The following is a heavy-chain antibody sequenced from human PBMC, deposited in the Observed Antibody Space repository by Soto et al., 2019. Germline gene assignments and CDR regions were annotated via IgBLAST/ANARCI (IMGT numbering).Heavy chain of an antibody. V-gene: IGHV1-8*01. Sequence: ASVKVSSKASGYTFTSYDINSLRQATGQGLEWMGWMDPNSGNTGYAQKFQGRVTMTRNTSISTAYMELSSLRSEDTAVYYCARASRVAVAYPVIDSWGQGPLVTVSP. J-gene: IGHJ5*01. CDR3: ARASRVAVAYPVIDS. CDR2: MDPNSGNT. CDR1: GYTFTSYD. D-gene: IGHD6-19*01.